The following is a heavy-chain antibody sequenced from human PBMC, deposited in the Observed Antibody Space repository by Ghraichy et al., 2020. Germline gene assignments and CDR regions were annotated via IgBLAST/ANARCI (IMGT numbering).Heavy chain of an antibody. J-gene: IGHJ4*02. Sequence: GGSLRLSCAASGFTFSSYWMSWVRQAPGKGLEWVANIKQDGSEKYYVDSVKGRFTISRDNAKNSLHLQLNRLRAEDTAVYYCAREGSYYGDSGYYFSLDHWGQGALVTVSS. CDR1: GFTFSSYW. CDR2: IKQDGSEK. V-gene: IGHV3-7*03. D-gene: IGHD3-22*01. CDR3: AREGSYYGDSGYYFSLDH.